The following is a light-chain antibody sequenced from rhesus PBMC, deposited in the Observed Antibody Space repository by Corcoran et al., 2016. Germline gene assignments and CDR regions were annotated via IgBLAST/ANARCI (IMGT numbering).Light chain of an antibody. CDR1: QGVSDW. CDR2: NAS. CDR3: QQYNSRPHT. J-gene: IGKJ2*01. V-gene: IGKV1-22*01. Sequence: DIQMTQSPSSLSASVGDTVTITCRASQGVSDWLAWYQQKPGNAPNLLIYNASSLQSGVPSRFSGSGSVTDFTLTISGLQSEDFATYYCQQYNSRPHTFGQGTKVEIK.